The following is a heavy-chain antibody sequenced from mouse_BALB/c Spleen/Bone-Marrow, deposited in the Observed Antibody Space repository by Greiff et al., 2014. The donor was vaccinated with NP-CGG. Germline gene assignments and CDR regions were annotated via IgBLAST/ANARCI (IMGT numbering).Heavy chain of an antibody. D-gene: IGHD1-1*01. CDR2: IPPGSGTT. Sequence: DLVKPGASVKLSCKASGYTFTSYWINWIKQRPGPGLEWMGRIPPGSGTTYYNEMFKGKATLTVDTSSTTAYIQLSSLSAADSAVYFCARGSDYYVSSSSWFAYWGQGTLVTVSA. V-gene: IGHV1S41*01. J-gene: IGHJ3*01. CDR3: ARGSDYYVSSSSWFAY. CDR1: GYTFTSYW.